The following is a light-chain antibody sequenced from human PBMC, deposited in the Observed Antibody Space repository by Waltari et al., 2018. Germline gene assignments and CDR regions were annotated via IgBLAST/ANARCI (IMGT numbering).Light chain of an antibody. CDR1: QSISDS. CDR2: AAS. Sequence: DIQMTQSSSSLSASVGDRVTINCRASQSISDSLNWYQQKPGKAPKLLIYAASTLQSGVPSRFSGSGYGTDFTLTISRLQREDFATYYCQQSYNDPLTFGGGTKMEIK. J-gene: IGKJ4*01. V-gene: IGKV1-39*01. CDR3: QQSYNDPLT.